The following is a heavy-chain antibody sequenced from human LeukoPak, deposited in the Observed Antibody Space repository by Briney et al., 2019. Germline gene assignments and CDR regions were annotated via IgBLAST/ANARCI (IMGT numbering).Heavy chain of an antibody. CDR3: ARGARGGYDFRYYYYYMDA. CDR1: GDSVSSNSAA. J-gene: IGHJ6*03. D-gene: IGHD5-12*01. V-gene: IGHV6-1*01. CDR2: TYYRSKWYN. Sequence: SQTLSLTCAISGDSVSSNSAAWNWIRQSPSRGLEWLGRTYYRSKWYNDYAVSVKSRITINPDTSKNQFSLQLNSVTPEDTAVYYCARGARGGYDFRYYYYYMDAWGKGTTVTVSS.